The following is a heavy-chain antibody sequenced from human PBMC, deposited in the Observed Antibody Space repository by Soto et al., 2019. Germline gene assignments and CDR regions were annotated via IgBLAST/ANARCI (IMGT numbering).Heavy chain of an antibody. CDR2: IYSGGST. CDR1: GFTVSSNY. Sequence: GGSLRLSCAASGFTVSSNYMSWVRQAPGKGLEWVSVIYSGGSTYYADSVKGRFTISRDNSKNTLYLQMNSLRAEDTAVYYCAGGEPSYDILTGYFYYYYMDVWGKGTTVTVSS. V-gene: IGHV3-66*01. CDR3: AGGEPSYDILTGYFYYYYMDV. J-gene: IGHJ6*03. D-gene: IGHD3-9*01.